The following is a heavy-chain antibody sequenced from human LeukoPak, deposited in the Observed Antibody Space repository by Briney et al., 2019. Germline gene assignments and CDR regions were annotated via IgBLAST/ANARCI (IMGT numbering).Heavy chain of an antibody. D-gene: IGHD1-26*01. V-gene: IGHV5-51*01. Sequence: GEPLKISCHDSGPLFTSYWMAWLRQMPGKGLEWMGIIYPGDSDTNYSPSFQGRVTISADQSTSTAYLQWSSLEASDTAIYFCGRVGKWVFHETLHFFFEAWGQGTMV. CDR3: GRVGKWVFHETLHFFFEA. CDR2: IYPGDSDT. CDR1: GPLFTSYW. J-gene: IGHJ3*01.